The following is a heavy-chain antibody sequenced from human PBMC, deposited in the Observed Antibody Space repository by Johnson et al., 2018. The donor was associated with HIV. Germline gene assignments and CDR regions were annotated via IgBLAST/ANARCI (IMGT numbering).Heavy chain of an antibody. CDR2: ISFDGSIK. CDR3: TTAPQAARLFNDAFDI. D-gene: IGHD6-6*01. V-gene: IGHV3-30-3*01. CDR1: GFTFSYYG. Sequence: QVQLVESGGGVVQPGRSLRLSCAASGFTFSYYGIHWVRQAPGKGLEWVAAISFDGSIKEYADSVKGRFTISRDNSKNTLYLQMNSLKTEDTAVYYCTTAPQAARLFNDAFDIWGQGTMVTVSS. J-gene: IGHJ3*02.